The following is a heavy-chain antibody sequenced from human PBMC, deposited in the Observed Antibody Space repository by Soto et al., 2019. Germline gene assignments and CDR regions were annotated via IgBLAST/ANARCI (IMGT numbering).Heavy chain of an antibody. Sequence: QITLKESGPTLVKPTQTLTLTCTFSGFSLRSSGVGVGWIRQPPGKALEWLALIYWDDDKRYSPSLKSRLTITKATSKNQVVPTMTNMDPVDTATYYCARNPPLRDANCFDPWGQGTLVIVSP. CDR2: IYWDDDK. V-gene: IGHV2-5*02. D-gene: IGHD4-17*01. CDR3: ARNPPLRDANCFDP. J-gene: IGHJ5*02. CDR1: GFSLRSSGVG.